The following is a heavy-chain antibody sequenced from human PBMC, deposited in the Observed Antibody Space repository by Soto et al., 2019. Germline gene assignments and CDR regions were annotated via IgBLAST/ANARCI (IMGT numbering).Heavy chain of an antibody. CDR3: ARDLGDCSSTSCYAVFYYYYYMYV. V-gene: IGHV3-21*03. Sequence: EVQLVESGGGLVKPGGSLRLSCAASGFTFSSYSMNWVRQAPGKGLEWVSSISSSSSYIYYADSVKGRFTISRDNAKNSLYLQINSLRAEDTDEYYCARDLGDCSSTSCYAVFYYYYYMYVWGKGTTVTVSS. CDR2: ISSSSSYI. J-gene: IGHJ6*03. D-gene: IGHD2-2*01. CDR1: GFTFSSYS.